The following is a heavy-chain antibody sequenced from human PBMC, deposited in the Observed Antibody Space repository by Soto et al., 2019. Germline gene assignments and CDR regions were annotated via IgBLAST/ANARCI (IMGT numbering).Heavy chain of an antibody. V-gene: IGHV3-33*01. CDR2: IWYDGSKT. D-gene: IGHD4-17*01. CDR3: ARGRVAVTERTGGMEV. Sequence: QVQLVESGGGVVQPGRSLRLSCAASGFTFSNYGMHWVRQAPGKGLEWVAVIWYDGSKTYYADSVKGRFTISRDNSKNXLYLQMNSLRAEDKVVYYCARGRVAVTERTGGMEVGGQGTTGTVSS. J-gene: IGHJ6*02. CDR1: GFTFSNYG.